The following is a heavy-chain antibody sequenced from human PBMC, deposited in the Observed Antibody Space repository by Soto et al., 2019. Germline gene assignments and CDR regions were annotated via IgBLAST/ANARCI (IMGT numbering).Heavy chain of an antibody. CDR2: IYYSGST. V-gene: IGHV4-39*01. Sequence: SETLSLTCTVSGGSIGSSSYYWGWIRQPPGKGLEWIGSIYYSGSTYYNPSLKSRVTISVDTSKNQFSLKLSSVTAADTAVYYCANLPLGGDYEEGMDVWGQGTTVTLSS. CDR3: ANLPLGGDYEEGMDV. J-gene: IGHJ6*02. CDR1: GGSIGSSSYY. D-gene: IGHD4-17*01.